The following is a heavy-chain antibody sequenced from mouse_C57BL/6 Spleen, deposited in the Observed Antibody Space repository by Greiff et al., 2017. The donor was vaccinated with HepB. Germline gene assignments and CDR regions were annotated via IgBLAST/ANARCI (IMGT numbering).Heavy chain of an antibody. CDR3: ARDAEGYFDY. CDR1: GFTFSDFY. V-gene: IGHV7-1*01. Sequence: EVKVVESGGGLVQSGRSLRLSCATSGFTFSDFYIEWVRQAPGKGLEWIAASRNKANDYTTEYSASVKGRFIVSRDTSQSILYLQMNALRAEDTAIYYCARDAEGYFDYWGQGTTLTVSS. J-gene: IGHJ2*01. CDR2: SRNKANDYTT.